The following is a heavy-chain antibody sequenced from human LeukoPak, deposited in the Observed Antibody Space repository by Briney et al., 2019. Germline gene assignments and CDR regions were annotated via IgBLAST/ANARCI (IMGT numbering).Heavy chain of an antibody. CDR2: INPNSGGT. Sequence: ASVKVSCKASGYTFTGYYMHWVRQAPGQGLEWMGWINPNSGGTNYAQKFQGRVTMTRDTSISTAYMELSRLRSDDTAVYYCATDHKWLVLSTGGRDAFDIWGQGTMVTVSS. D-gene: IGHD6-19*01. CDR3: ATDHKWLVLSTGGRDAFDI. CDR1: GYTFTGYY. V-gene: IGHV1-2*02. J-gene: IGHJ3*02.